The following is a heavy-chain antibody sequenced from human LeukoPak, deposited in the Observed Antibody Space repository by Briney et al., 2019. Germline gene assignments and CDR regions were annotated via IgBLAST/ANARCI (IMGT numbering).Heavy chain of an antibody. CDR2: INHSGST. CDR1: GGSFSGYY. D-gene: IGHD1-14*01. Sequence: SETLSLTCAVYGGSFSGYYWSWIRQPPGKGLEWIGEINHSGSTNYNPSLKSRVTISVDTSKNQFSLKLSSVTAADTAVYYCASELLSEAFDIWGQGTMVTVSS. CDR3: ASELLSEAFDI. V-gene: IGHV4-34*01. J-gene: IGHJ3*02.